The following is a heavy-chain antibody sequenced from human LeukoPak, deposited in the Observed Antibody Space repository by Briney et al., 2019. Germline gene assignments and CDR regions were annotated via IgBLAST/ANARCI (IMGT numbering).Heavy chain of an antibody. V-gene: IGHV3-48*01. CDR3: ARLSTMIVVVMTYFDY. CDR1: GFTFSSYS. CDR2: ISSSSSTI. J-gene: IGHJ4*02. D-gene: IGHD3-22*01. Sequence: GGSLRLSCAASGFTFSSYSMNWVRQAPGKGLEWVSYISSSSSTIYYADSVKGRFTISRDNAKNSLYLQMNSLRAEDTAVYYCARLSTMIVVVMTYFDYWGQGTLVTVSS.